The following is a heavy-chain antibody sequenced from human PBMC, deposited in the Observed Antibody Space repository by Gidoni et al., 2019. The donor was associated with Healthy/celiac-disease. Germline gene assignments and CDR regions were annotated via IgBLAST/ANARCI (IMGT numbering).Heavy chain of an antibody. J-gene: IGHJ2*01. Sequence: EVQLVESGGGLVQPGGSLRLSCAASGFTFSSHSMNWVRQAPGKGLEWGSYISSSSSTIYYADSVKGRFTSSRDNAKNSLYLQMNSVRDEDTAVYYCASFTYCGGDCYYWYFDLWGRGTLVTVSS. V-gene: IGHV3-48*02. D-gene: IGHD2-21*02. CDR3: ASFTYCGGDCYYWYFDL. CDR1: GFTFSSHS. CDR2: ISSSSSTI.